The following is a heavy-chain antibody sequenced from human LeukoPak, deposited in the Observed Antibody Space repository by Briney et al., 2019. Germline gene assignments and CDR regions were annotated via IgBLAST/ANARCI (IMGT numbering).Heavy chain of an antibody. D-gene: IGHD6-6*01. CDR3: AKECCSSSAFDY. Sequence: GGSLRLSCSASGFPFSSYAMHWVRQAPGKGLEWVTLISYDGNDKYYADSVKGRFTISRDNSKNTLYLQMNSLRAEDTAVYYCAKECCSSSAFDYWGQGTLVTVSP. V-gene: IGHV3-30*04. CDR2: ISYDGNDK. CDR1: GFPFSSYA. J-gene: IGHJ4*02.